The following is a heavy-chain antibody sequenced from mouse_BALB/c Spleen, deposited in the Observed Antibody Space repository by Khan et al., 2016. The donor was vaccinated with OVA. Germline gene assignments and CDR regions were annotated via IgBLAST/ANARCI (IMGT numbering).Heavy chain of an antibody. Sequence: EVQLQESGGDFVRPGGSLKLSCAASGFTFSTYGMSWVRQTPDKRLEWVATISTGGAYTYYPDRVKGRFTISRDNDKKTLYLQLRSLKSEDTAIYYCARLAYYYNSEGFAYWGQGTLVTVSA. J-gene: IGHJ3*01. CDR2: ISTGGAYT. CDR3: ARLAYYYNSEGFAY. D-gene: IGHD1-1*01. V-gene: IGHV5-6*01. CDR1: GFTFSTYG.